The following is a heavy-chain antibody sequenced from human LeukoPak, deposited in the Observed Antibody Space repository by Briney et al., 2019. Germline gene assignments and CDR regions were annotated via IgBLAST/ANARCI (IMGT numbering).Heavy chain of an antibody. D-gene: IGHD3-3*01. V-gene: IGHV4-59*01. J-gene: IGHJ6*02. CDR1: GGSISSYY. CDR2: IYYSGST. CDR3: ARLGGYYDQREYYYGMDV. Sequence: PSETLSLTCTVSGGSISSYYWSWIRQPPGKGLEWIGYIYYSGSTNSNPSLESRVTISVDTSKNQFSLKLRSVTAADTAVYYCARLGGYYDQREYYYGMDVWGQGTTVTVSS.